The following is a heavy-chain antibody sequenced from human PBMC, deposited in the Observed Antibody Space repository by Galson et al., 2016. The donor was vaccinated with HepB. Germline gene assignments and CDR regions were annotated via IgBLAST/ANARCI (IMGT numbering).Heavy chain of an antibody. CDR2: IWYDEINK. V-gene: IGHV3-33*01. CDR1: GFTFSNYA. J-gene: IGHJ6*02. Sequence: SLRLSCAASGFTFSNYAMHWVRQAPGMGLEWVALIWYDEINKYYATSVRGRFTISRKNSKYNLYLQMNSLRAEDRAVYFCARPIRPYYYYFVMDVWGQGTTVTVSS. CDR3: ARPIRPYYYYFVMDV.